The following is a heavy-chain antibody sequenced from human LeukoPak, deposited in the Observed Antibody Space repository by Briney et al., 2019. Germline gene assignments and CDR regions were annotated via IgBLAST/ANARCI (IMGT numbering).Heavy chain of an antibody. Sequence: SGGSLRLSCAASGFTFSDYYMSWIRQAPGKGLEWVSYISSSGSTIYYADSVKGRFTISRDNAKNSLYLQMNSLRAEDTAVYYCARNYGDYWNWGFDPWGQGTLVTVSS. CDR1: GFTFSDYY. D-gene: IGHD4-17*01. CDR2: ISSSGSTI. CDR3: ARNYGDYWNWGFDP. V-gene: IGHV3-11*04. J-gene: IGHJ5*02.